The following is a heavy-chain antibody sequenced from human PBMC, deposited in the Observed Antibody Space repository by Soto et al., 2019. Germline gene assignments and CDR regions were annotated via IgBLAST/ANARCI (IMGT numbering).Heavy chain of an antibody. Sequence: QVQLVESGGGVVQPGRSLRLSCVASGFTFSSYGMHWVRQAPGKGLGWVAIISYDGSNTYYADSVKGRFTISRDNSKNTLDLQMNSLRAEDTSVYYCAKEGGLSGSYYISSSYYFDYWGQGTLVTVSS. J-gene: IGHJ4*02. D-gene: IGHD1-26*01. V-gene: IGHV3-30*18. CDR2: ISYDGSNT. CDR1: GFTFSSYG. CDR3: AKEGGLSGSYYISSSYYFDY.